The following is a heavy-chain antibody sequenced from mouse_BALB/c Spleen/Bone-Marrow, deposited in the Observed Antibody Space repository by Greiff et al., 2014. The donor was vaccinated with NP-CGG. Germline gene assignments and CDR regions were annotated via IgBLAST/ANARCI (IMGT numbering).Heavy chain of an antibody. Sequence: EVMLVESGGGLVKPGGSLKLSCAASGFNFSSYGMSWVRQTPEKRLEWVASISGGGSYTYFPDSVKGRITISRDNAKNNLYLQTSSLRSEDTALYYCARHDYDWFAYWGQGTLVTVSA. J-gene: IGHJ3*01. V-gene: IGHV5-9-2*01. CDR1: GFNFSSYG. CDR2: ISGGGSYT. CDR3: ARHDYDWFAY. D-gene: IGHD2-4*01.